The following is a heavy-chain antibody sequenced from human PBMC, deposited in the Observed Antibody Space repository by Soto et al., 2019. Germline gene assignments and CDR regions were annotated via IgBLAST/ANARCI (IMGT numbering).Heavy chain of an antibody. D-gene: IGHD2-15*01. J-gene: IGHJ4*02. CDR2: IYSDDYT. CDR1: GFTVRSSY. Sequence: PGGSLRLSCAASGFTVRSSYMSWVRQVPGKGLEWVSIIYSDDYTYYAASVKGRFTISRDNSRSTLYLQMSSLRAEDTAVYYCAKNGCSGGSCNVDYWGQGTLVTVSS. V-gene: IGHV3-66*01. CDR3: AKNGCSGGSCNVDY.